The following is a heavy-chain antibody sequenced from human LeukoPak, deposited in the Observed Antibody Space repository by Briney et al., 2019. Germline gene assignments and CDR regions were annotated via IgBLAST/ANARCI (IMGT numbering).Heavy chain of an antibody. D-gene: IGHD3-22*01. J-gene: IGHJ4*02. CDR1: GFTFNNYA. CDR2: ISYDGSKK. V-gene: IGHV3-30*01. CDR3: SRARSTKQVVVNRIDY. Sequence: GGSLRLSCAASGFTFNNYAMHWVRQAPGKGLEWVAVISYDGSKKYYADSVKGRFTISRANSTNTLFLQMDSLRTEDTAVYYCSRARSTKQVVVNRIDYGSQGTLVTVSS.